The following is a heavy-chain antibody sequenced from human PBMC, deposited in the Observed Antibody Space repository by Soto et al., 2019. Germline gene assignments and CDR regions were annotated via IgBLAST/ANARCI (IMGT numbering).Heavy chain of an antibody. CDR3: TTDFDFWSGIWPNNCDY. J-gene: IGHJ4*02. Sequence: WGSVRLSCAASGFTFSNAWMSWVRQAPGKGLEWVGRIKIKTEGGTTDYAAPVKGRFTISRDDSKNTLYLQMNSLKTEDTAVYYCTTDFDFWSGIWPNNCDYWGKGNMVAVSS. V-gene: IGHV3-15*01. CDR2: IKIKTEGGTT. CDR1: GFTFSNAW. D-gene: IGHD3-3*01.